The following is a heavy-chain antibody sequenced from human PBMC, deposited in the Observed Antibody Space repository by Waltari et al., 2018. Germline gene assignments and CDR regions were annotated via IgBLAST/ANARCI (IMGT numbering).Heavy chain of an antibody. Sequence: EVQLAESGGGLVHPGGSLRLSCAASGFTFSKNAMTWVRPAPGKGLEGVSGISDSSDSTYYADSGKGRFTISRDNSKNMLFLQMSSLRAEDTALYFCASSVGGTSLTGFQHWGQGTLVTVSS. CDR3: ASSVGGTSLTGFQH. V-gene: IGHV3-23*04. J-gene: IGHJ1*01. CDR2: ISDSSDST. D-gene: IGHD1-26*01. CDR1: GFTFSKNA.